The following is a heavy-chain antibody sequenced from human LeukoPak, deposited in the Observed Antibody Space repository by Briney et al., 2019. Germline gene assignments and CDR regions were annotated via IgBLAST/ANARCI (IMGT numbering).Heavy chain of an antibody. CDR2: IIPIFGTA. V-gene: IGHV1-69*13. Sequence: SVKVSCKASEGTFSSYAISWVRQAPGQGLEWMGGIIPIFGTANYAQKFQGRVTITADESTSTAYMELSSLRSEDTAVYYCQYDILTGYSYSSSSGFDYWGQGTLVTVSS. J-gene: IGHJ4*02. D-gene: IGHD3-9*01. CDR1: EGTFSSYA. CDR3: QYDILTGYSYSSSSGFDY.